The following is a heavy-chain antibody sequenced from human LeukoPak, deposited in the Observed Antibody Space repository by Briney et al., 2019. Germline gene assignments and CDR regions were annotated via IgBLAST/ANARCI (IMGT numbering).Heavy chain of an antibody. CDR3: ARGPPHYY. J-gene: IGHJ4*02. D-gene: IGHD3-3*02. CDR2: INHSGST. CDR1: GGSFSGYY. Sequence: SETLSLTCAVFGGSFSGYYWSWIRQPPGKGLEWIGEINHSGSTNYNPSLKSRVTISVDTSKNQFSLKLSSVTAADTAVYYCARGPPHYYWGQGTLVTVSS. V-gene: IGHV4-34*01.